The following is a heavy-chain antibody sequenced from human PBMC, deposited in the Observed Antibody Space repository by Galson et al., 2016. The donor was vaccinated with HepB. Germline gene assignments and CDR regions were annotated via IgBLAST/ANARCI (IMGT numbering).Heavy chain of an antibody. CDR1: GFTFSSYG. CDR3: AKDFNRDSGGYYSGRLDY. Sequence: SLRLSCAASGFTFSSYGMHWVRQAPGKGLEWVAVISYDGSSKFYADSVKGRFTISRDNSKNTLYLQMNGLRTEDTAVYYCAKDFNRDSGGYYSGRLDYWGQGTLVTVSS. V-gene: IGHV3-30*18. D-gene: IGHD3-22*01. J-gene: IGHJ4*02. CDR2: ISYDGSSK.